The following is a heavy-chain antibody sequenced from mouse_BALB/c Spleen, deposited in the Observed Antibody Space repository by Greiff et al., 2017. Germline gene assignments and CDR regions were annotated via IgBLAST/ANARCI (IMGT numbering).Heavy chain of an antibody. Sequence: EVQLQQSGPELVKPGASVKMSCKASGYTFTSYVMHWVKQKPGQGLEWIGYINPYNDGTKYNEKFKGKATLTSDKSSSTAYMELSSLTSEDSAVYYCARWIHYYGSHYFDYWGQGTTLTVSS. CDR2: INPYNDGT. V-gene: IGHV1-14*01. CDR3: ARWIHYYGSHYFDY. CDR1: GYTFTSYV. J-gene: IGHJ2*01. D-gene: IGHD1-2*01.